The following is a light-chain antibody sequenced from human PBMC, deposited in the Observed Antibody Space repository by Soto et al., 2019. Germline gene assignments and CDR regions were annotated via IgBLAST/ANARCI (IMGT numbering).Light chain of an antibody. CDR1: QSITSW. CDR3: QQSKSFPRT. J-gene: IGKJ4*01. V-gene: IGKV1D-12*01. CDR2: GAS. Sequence: DIQLTQSPSSLSASVGDRVTITCRASQSITSWLARYQQRPGEAPKLLIYGASSLQSGVPSRFSSRGSGTYFTLTITSLQPEDFGTYYCQQSKSFPRTFGGGTRVEI.